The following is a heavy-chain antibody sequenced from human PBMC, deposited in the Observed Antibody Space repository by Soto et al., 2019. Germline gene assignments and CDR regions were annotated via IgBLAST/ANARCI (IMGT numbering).Heavy chain of an antibody. D-gene: IGHD6-19*01. CDR2: ISAHNGHT. Sequence: QVHLVQSGAEVKKPGASVKVSCKASGYTFPSYGISWIRQAPGQGLVWMGWISAHNGHTKYTQNFQGRVTMTTDISTSTAHMELRGLRSDDTAVYYCARDGGGWPDRWGQGTLVTVSS. CDR3: ARDGGGWPDR. J-gene: IGHJ5*02. V-gene: IGHV1-18*01. CDR1: GYTFPSYG.